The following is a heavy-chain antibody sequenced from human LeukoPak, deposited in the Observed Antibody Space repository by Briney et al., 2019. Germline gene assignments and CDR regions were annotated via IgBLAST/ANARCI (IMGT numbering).Heavy chain of an antibody. Sequence: PSETLSLTCTVSGGSISSYYWSWIRQPPGKGLEWIGEINHSGSTNYNPSLKSRVTISVDTSKNQFSLKLSSVTAADTAVYYCARALPTTVTDWGQGTLVTVSS. J-gene: IGHJ4*02. V-gene: IGHV4-34*01. D-gene: IGHD4-17*01. CDR3: ARALPTTVTD. CDR1: GGSISSYY. CDR2: INHSGST.